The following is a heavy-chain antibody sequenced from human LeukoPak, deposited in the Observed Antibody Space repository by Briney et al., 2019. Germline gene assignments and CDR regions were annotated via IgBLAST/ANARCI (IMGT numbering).Heavy chain of an antibody. V-gene: IGHV3-23*01. D-gene: IGHD2-2*02. Sequence: GGSLRLSCAASGFTFSTSAMSWVRQAPGRGLEWVSAISGSGGSTYYADSVKGRFTISRDNSKNTLYLQMNSLRAEDTAVYYCARDGHCSSTSCYTYDYSGQGTLVTVSP. CDR1: GFTFSTSA. J-gene: IGHJ4*02. CDR3: ARDGHCSSTSCYTYDY. CDR2: ISGSGGST.